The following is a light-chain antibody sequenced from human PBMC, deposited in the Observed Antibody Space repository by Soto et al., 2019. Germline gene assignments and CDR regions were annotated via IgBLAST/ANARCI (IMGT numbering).Light chain of an antibody. CDR3: QQYNTFWT. J-gene: IGKJ1*01. V-gene: IGKV1-5*01. CDR2: DVS. Sequence: DIQMTQSPSPLSASVGDRVTITCRASQSISSWLAWYQQKPGKAPRLLIYDVSSLESGVPSRFSGSGSGTDFTLTISSLQPDDFATYYCQQYNTFWTLGQGTKVDIK. CDR1: QSISSW.